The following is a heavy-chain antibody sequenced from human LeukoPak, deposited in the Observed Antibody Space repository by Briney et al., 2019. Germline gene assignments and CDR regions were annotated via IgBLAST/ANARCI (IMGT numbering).Heavy chain of an antibody. CDR2: INPNSGGT. D-gene: IGHD3-22*01. J-gene: IGHJ4*02. CDR3: ATPRDGSPHSYYFDY. CDR1: GYTFTGYY. Sequence: ASVKVSCKASGYTFTGYYMHWVRQAPGQGLEWMGWINPNSGGTNYAQKFQGRVTMTRDTSISTAYMELSRLRSDDTAVYYCATPRDGSPHSYYFDYWGQGTLVTVSS. V-gene: IGHV1-2*02.